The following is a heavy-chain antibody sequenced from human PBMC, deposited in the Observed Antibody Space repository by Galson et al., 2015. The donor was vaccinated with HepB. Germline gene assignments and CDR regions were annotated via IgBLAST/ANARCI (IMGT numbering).Heavy chain of an antibody. CDR2: IIPIFGTA. Sequence: SVKVSCKASGGTFSSYAISWVRQAPGQGLEWMGGIIPIFGTANYAQKFQGRVTITADESTSTAYMELSSLRSEDTAVYYCARDVVVPAQRWESHSDYYYYMDVWGKGTTVTVSS. V-gene: IGHV1-69*13. CDR3: ARDVVVPAQRWESHSDYYYYMDV. CDR1: GGTFSSYA. D-gene: IGHD2-2*01. J-gene: IGHJ6*03.